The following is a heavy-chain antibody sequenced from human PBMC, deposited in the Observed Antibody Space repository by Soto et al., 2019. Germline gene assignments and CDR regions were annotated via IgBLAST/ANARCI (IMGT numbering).Heavy chain of an antibody. CDR2: IYYSGST. CDR3: ARDTTAADLPRFDY. V-gene: IGHV4-31*03. D-gene: IGHD6-13*01. CDR1: GGSISSGGYY. Sequence: QVQLQESGPGLVKPSQTLSLTCTVSGGSISSGGYYWSWIRQHPGKGLEWIGYIYYSGSTYYNPSLMSRVTITVDTSKNQFSLKLSSVTAADTAVYYCARDTTAADLPRFDYWGQGTLVTVSS. J-gene: IGHJ4*02.